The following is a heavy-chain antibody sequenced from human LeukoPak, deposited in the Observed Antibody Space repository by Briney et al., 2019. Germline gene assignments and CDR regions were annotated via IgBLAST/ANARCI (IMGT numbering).Heavy chain of an antibody. V-gene: IGHV3-23*01. D-gene: IGHD2-2*01. CDR1: GFTFSSYA. J-gene: IGHJ6*03. CDR3: ARGVVVPAAILYYYYYMDV. Sequence: SGGSLRLSCAASGFTFSSYAMSWVRQAPGKGLEWVSAISGRGGSTYYADSVKGRFTISRDNSKNTLYLQMNSLRAEDTAVYYCARGVVVPAAILYYYYYMDVWGKGTTVTVSS. CDR2: ISGRGGST.